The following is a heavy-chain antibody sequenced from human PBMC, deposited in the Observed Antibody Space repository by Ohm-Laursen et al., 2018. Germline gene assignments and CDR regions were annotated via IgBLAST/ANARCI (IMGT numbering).Heavy chain of an antibody. CDR3: AKEPYYDSSGYYGY. Sequence: SLRLSCSASGFTFDDYAMHWVRQAPGKGLEWVSGISWNSGSIGYADSVKGRFTISRDNSKNTLYLQMNSLRAEDTAVYYCAKEPYYDSSGYYGYWGQETLVPVSS. CDR2: ISWNSGSI. V-gene: IGHV3-9*01. D-gene: IGHD3-22*01. J-gene: IGHJ4*02. CDR1: GFTFDDYA.